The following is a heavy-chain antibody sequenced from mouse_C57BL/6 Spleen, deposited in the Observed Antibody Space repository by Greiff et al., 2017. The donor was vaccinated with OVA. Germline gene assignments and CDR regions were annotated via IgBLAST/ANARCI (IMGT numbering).Heavy chain of an antibody. Sequence: SGPELVKPGASVKISCKASGYTFTDYYINWVKQRPGQGLEWIGWIFPGSGSTYYNEKFKGKATLTVDKSSSTAYMLLSSLTSEDSAVYFCARSGYYGSSYPWFAYWGQGTLVTVSA. D-gene: IGHD1-1*01. CDR3: ARSGYYGSSYPWFAY. V-gene: IGHV1-75*01. J-gene: IGHJ3*01. CDR1: GYTFTDYY. CDR2: IFPGSGST.